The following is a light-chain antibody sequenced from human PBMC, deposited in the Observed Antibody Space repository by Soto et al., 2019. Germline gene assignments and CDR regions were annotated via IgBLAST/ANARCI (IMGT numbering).Light chain of an antibody. CDR3: HQRQYWPPIT. Sequence: EIVMTQTPATLSVSPGERASLSCRASHSVSTNVAWYQQKPGQAPRLLISDASNRATGIPARFSGSGSGTDFTLTISSLEPEDFAVYYCHQRQYWPPITFGQGTRLEI. J-gene: IGKJ5*01. CDR2: DAS. V-gene: IGKV3-11*01. CDR1: HSVSTN.